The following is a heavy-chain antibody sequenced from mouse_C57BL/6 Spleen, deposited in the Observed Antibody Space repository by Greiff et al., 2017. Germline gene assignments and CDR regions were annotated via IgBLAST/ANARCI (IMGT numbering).Heavy chain of an antibody. CDR2: IWSGGST. CDR1: GFSLTSYG. D-gene: IGHD4-1*01. Sequence: QVQLQQSGPGLVQPSQSLSITCTVSGFSLTSYGVHWVRQSPGKGLEWLGVIWSGGSTDYNAAFISRLSISKDNSKSQVFFKMNSLQADDTAIYYCASPANWDPLAYWGQGTLVTVSA. J-gene: IGHJ3*01. V-gene: IGHV2-2*01. CDR3: ASPANWDPLAY.